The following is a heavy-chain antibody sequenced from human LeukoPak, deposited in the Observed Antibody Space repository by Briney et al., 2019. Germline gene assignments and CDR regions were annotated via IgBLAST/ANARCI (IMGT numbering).Heavy chain of an antibody. J-gene: IGHJ4*02. CDR1: GGTFSSYT. CDR3: ARGEIPAAIYLASGDY. V-gene: IGHV1-69*02. CDR2: IIPILGIA. Sequence: ASVKVSCKASGGTFSSYTISLVRQAPGQGLEWMGRIIPILGIANYAQKFQGRVTITADKSTSTAYMELSSLRSEDTAVYYCARGEIPAAIYLASGDYWGQGTLATVSS. D-gene: IGHD2-2*02.